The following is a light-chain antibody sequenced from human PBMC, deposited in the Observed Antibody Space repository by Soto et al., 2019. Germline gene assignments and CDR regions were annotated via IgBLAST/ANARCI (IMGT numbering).Light chain of an antibody. J-gene: IGLJ1*01. CDR2: SNN. CDR3: AAWDDSLNGCQV. Sequence: QSVLTQPPSASGTPGQSVTISCSGGSSNIGSNTVNWYQQLPGTAPKLLIYSNNQRPSGVPDRFSGSKSGTSASLAIIGLQSADEADYYCAAWDDSLNGCQVFGNGKKVTVL. V-gene: IGLV1-44*01. CDR1: SSNIGSNT.